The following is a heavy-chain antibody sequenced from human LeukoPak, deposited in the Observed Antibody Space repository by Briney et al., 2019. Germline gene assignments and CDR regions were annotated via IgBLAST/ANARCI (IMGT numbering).Heavy chain of an antibody. D-gene: IGHD3-3*01. V-gene: IGHV3-7*01. CDR1: GFTFSSYA. Sequence: GGSPRLSCAASGFTFSSYAMSWVRQAPGKGLEWVANIKQDGSEKYYVDSVKGRFTISRDNAKNSLYLQMNSLRAEDTAVYYCAVRLEWSPFYYYYGMDVWGQGTTVTVSS. J-gene: IGHJ6*02. CDR3: AVRLEWSPFYYYYGMDV. CDR2: IKQDGSEK.